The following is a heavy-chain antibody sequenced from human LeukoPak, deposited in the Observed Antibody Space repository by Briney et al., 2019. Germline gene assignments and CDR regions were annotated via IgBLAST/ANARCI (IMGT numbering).Heavy chain of an antibody. CDR3: ARHLDYYGSGVFDY. CDR2: IYYSGST. D-gene: IGHD3-10*01. CDR1: GGSISSYY. J-gene: IGHJ4*02. V-gene: IGHV4-59*08. Sequence: SETLSLTCTVSGGSISSYYWSWIRQPPRKGLEWIGYIYYSGSTNYNPSLKSRVTISVDTSKNQFSLKLSSVTAADTAVYYCARHLDYYGSGVFDYWGQGTLVTVSS.